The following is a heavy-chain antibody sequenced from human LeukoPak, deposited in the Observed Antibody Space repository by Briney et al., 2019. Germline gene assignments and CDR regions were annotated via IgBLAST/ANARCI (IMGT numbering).Heavy chain of an antibody. J-gene: IGHJ4*02. CDR3: ARDGHWDTATDY. V-gene: IGHV3-21*01. Sequence: PGGSLRLSCAASGFTFSSYSMNWVRQAPGKGLEWVSSISSSSSYIYYADSVKGRFTISRDNAKNSLYLQMNNLRAEDTAVYYCARDGHWDTATDYWGQGTLVTVSS. CDR1: GFTFSSYS. D-gene: IGHD5-18*01. CDR2: ISSSSSYI.